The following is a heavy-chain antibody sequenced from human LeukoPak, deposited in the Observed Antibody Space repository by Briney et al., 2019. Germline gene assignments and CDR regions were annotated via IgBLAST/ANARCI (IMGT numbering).Heavy chain of an antibody. J-gene: IGHJ4*02. Sequence: SETLSLTCTVSGGSISSSSYYWGWIRQPPGKGLEWIGSIYYSGSTYYNPSLKSRVTISVDTSKNQFSLKLSSVTAADTAVYYCAREWQWLYGSVEDYWGQGALVTVSS. CDR3: AREWQWLYGSVEDY. CDR2: IYYSGST. D-gene: IGHD3-10*01. CDR1: GGSISSSSYY. V-gene: IGHV4-39*07.